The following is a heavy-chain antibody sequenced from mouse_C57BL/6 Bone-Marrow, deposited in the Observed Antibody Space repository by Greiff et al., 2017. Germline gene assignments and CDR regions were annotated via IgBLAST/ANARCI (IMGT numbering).Heavy chain of an antibody. D-gene: IGHD1-1*01. Sequence: VKVVESGPELVKPGASVKLSCKASGYTFTSYDINWVKQRPGQGLEWIGWIYPRDGSTKYNEKFKGKATLTVDTSSSTAYMELHSLTSEDSAVYFGARLEFDGSSGDWYFDVWGTGTTVTVSS. CDR3: ARLEFDGSSGDWYFDV. CDR2: IYPRDGST. CDR1: GYTFTSYD. V-gene: IGHV1-85*01. J-gene: IGHJ1*03.